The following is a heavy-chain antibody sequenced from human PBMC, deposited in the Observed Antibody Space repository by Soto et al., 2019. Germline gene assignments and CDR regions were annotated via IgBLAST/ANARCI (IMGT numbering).Heavy chain of an antibody. V-gene: IGHV3-33*01. CDR2: IWYDGSNK. J-gene: IGHJ4*02. Sequence: QVQLVESGGGVVQPGRSLRLSCAASGFTFSSYGMHWVRQAPGKGLEWVAVIWYDGSNKYYADSVKGRFTISRDNSKNTLYLQMNSLRAEDTAVYYCARAPVVSKGYFDYWGQGTLVTVSS. CDR1: GFTFSSYG. CDR3: ARAPVVSKGYFDY.